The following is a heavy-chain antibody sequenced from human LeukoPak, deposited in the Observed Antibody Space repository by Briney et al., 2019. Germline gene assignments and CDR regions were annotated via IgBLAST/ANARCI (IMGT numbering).Heavy chain of an antibody. V-gene: IGHV3-30*18. CDR3: AKDQRSYYASGSHYRGGNWFDP. CDR2: ISYDGSNK. J-gene: IGHJ5*02. CDR1: GFTFSSYG. D-gene: IGHD3-10*01. Sequence: GGSLRLSCAASGFTFSSYGMHWVRQAPGKGLEWVAVISYDGSNKYYADSVKGRFTISRDNSKNTLYLQMNSLRAEDTAVYYCAKDQRSYYASGSHYRGGNWFDPWGQGTLVTVSS.